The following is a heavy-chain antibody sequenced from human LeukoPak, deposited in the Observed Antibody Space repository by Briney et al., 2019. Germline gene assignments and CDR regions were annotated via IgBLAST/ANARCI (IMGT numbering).Heavy chain of an antibody. CDR3: ARGKYFDWSPIDY. CDR1: GFTFSSYG. Sequence: PGGSLILSCAASGFTFSSYGMNWVRQAPAQGLEWVAVIWYDGSKKYYADPVKGRFTISRDNSKNTLYLQMNSLRAEDTAVYYCARGKYFDWSPIDYWGQGILVIVSP. D-gene: IGHD3-9*01. V-gene: IGHV3-33*01. J-gene: IGHJ4*02. CDR2: IWYDGSKK.